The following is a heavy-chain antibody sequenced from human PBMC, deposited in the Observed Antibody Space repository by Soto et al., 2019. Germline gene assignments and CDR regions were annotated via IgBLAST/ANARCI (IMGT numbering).Heavy chain of an antibody. D-gene: IGHD4-17*01. CDR1: GFTFSSYA. CDR3: SQVSPTTVPLDSDY. Sequence: EVQRLESGGGLVQPGGSLRLSCAASGFTFSSYAMSWVRQAPGKGLEWVSAISGSGGSTYYADSVKGRFTISRDNSKNSLFLHINSLRAEFTVVYYCSQVSPTTVPLDSDYWGQGTLVTVSS. J-gene: IGHJ4*02. CDR2: ISGSGGST. V-gene: IGHV3-23*01.